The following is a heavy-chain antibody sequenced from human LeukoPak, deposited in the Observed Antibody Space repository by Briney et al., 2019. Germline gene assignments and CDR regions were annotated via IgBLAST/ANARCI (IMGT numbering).Heavy chain of an antibody. CDR3: ASSGKWLRFDWYYFDY. CDR2: IYFGGDT. D-gene: IGHD5-12*01. V-gene: IGHV3-53*04. J-gene: IGHJ4*02. CDR1: GFTVSSNY. Sequence: GGSLRLSCAASGFTVSSNYMSWVRQAPGKGLEWVSVIYFGGDTHYADSVKGRFTVSRHNSKNTVYLQMNSLRAEDTAVYYCASSGKWLRFDWYYFDYWGQGTLVTVSS.